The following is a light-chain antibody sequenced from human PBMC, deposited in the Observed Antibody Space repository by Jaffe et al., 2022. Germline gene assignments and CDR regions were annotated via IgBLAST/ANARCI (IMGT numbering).Light chain of an antibody. CDR1: QDISNY. V-gene: IGKV1-33*01. CDR3: QQYDNLPFELT. J-gene: IGKJ4*01. CDR2: DAS. Sequence: DIQMTQSPSSLSASVGDRVTITCQASQDISNYLNWYQQKPGKAPKLLIYDASNLETGVPSRFSGSGSGTDFTFTISSLQPEDIATYYCQQYDNLPFELTFGGGTKVEIK.